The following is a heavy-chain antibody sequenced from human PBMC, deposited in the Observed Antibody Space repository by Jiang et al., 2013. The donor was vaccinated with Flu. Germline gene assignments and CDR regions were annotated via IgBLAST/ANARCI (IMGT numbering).Heavy chain of an antibody. CDR2: SITVGPP. Sequence: SLTCTVSSGSISSHYWSWIRQPQGRDWSGLGISITVGPPTTTPPLKSRVTISIDTSTNQFSLKLISVTAPDTAVYYCARSYCGGDCYSMFGYSYYGYGRLGPRDHGHRLL. CDR1: SGSISSHY. CDR3: ARSYCGGDCYSMFGYSYYGYGR. J-gene: IGHJ6*02. D-gene: IGHD2-21*02. V-gene: IGHV4-59*08.